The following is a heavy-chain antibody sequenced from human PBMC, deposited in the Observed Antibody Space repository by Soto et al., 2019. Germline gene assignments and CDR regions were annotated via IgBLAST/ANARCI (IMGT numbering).Heavy chain of an antibody. D-gene: IGHD5-18*01. J-gene: IGHJ4*02. CDR1: GFTFSSYW. CDR3: ASSGYSPGLDY. V-gene: IGHV3-7*03. Sequence: EVQLVESGGGLVQPGGSLRLSCAASGFTFSSYWMSWVRQAPGKGLEWEANIKQDGSEKYYVDSVKGRFTISRDNAKNSLYLQMNSLRAEDTAVYYCASSGYSPGLDYWGQGTLVTVSS. CDR2: IKQDGSEK.